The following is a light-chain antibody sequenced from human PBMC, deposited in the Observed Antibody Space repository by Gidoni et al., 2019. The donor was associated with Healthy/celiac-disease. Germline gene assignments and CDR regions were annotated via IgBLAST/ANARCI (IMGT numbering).Light chain of an antibody. V-gene: IGKV1-39*01. CDR1: QSIRSY. Sequence: DIQMTQSPSSLSASVGDRVTITCRASQSIRSYLNLYQQKPGKAPKLLIYAASSLQSGVPSRFSGSGSGTDFTRTISSLQPEDCATYYCQQSYSTPWFGQGTKVEIK. CDR2: AAS. CDR3: QQSYSTPW. J-gene: IGKJ1*01.